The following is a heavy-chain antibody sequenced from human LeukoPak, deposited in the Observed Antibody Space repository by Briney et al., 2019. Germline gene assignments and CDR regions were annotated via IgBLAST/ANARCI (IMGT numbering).Heavy chain of an antibody. CDR1: GGSFSGHY. V-gene: IGHV4-34*01. CDR2: INHGGST. J-gene: IGHJ5*02. Sequence: SETLSLTCAVSGGSFSGHYWNWIRQPPGKGLEWIGEINHGGSTNYNPSLKSRVTISVDTSQNQFSLRLSSVTAADTAVYYCARGMGYDFWSGSGNLFDPWGQGTLVTVSS. CDR3: ARGMGYDFWSGSGNLFDP. D-gene: IGHD3-3*01.